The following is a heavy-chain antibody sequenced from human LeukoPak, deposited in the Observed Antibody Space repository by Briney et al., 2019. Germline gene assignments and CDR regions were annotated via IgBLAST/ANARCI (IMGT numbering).Heavy chain of an antibody. CDR3: ARSRVGWFDP. V-gene: IGHV4-59*01. Sequence: SETLSLTCTVSGGSLSSYYWSWIRQPPGKGLEWIGYIYYSGSTNYNPSLKSRVTISVDTSKNQFSLKLSSVTAADTAVYYCARSRVGWFDPWGQGTLVTVSS. CDR2: IYYSGST. J-gene: IGHJ5*02. CDR1: GGSLSSYY. D-gene: IGHD1-26*01.